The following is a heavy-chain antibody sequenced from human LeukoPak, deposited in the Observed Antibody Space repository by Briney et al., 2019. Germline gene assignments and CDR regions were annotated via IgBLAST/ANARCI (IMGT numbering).Heavy chain of an antibody. V-gene: IGHV3-23*01. CDR2: ISGSGGST. J-gene: IGHJ4*02. Sequence: GGSLRLSCAASGFTFSSYGMSWVRQAPGKGLEWVSAISGSGGSTYYADSVKGRFTISRDNAKNSLYLQMNSLRAEDTALYYCAKDYYDSSGYESHFDYWGQGTLVTVSS. CDR3: AKDYYDSSGYESHFDY. D-gene: IGHD3-22*01. CDR1: GFTFSSYG.